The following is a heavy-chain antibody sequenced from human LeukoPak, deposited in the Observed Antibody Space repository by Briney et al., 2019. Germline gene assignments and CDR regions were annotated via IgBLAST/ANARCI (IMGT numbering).Heavy chain of an antibody. CDR1: GGSISSYY. D-gene: IGHD5-18*01. CDR3: VRGIQPFPYYYYGMDV. V-gene: IGHV4-4*07. CDR2: IYTSGST. Sequence: SGTLSLTCTVSGGSISSYYWSWIRQPAGKGLEWIGRIYTSGSTNYNPSPKSRVTMSVDTSKNQFSLKLSSVTAADTAVYYCVRGIQPFPYYYYGMDVWGQGTTVTVSS. J-gene: IGHJ6*02.